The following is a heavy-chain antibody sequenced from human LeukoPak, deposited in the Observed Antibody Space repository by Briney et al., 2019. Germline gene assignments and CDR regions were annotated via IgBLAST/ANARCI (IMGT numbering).Heavy chain of an antibody. CDR2: IKQDGSEK. J-gene: IGHJ5*02. CDR3: ARDFFSGSGSYSNWFDP. V-gene: IGHV3-7*01. Sequence: PGGSLRLSCAASGFTFSSYWMSWVRQAPGKGLEWVANIKQDGSEKYYVDSVKGRFTISRDNAKNSLYLQMNSLRAEDTAVYYCARDFFSGSGSYSNWFDPWDQGTLVTVSS. CDR1: GFTFSSYW. D-gene: IGHD1-26*01.